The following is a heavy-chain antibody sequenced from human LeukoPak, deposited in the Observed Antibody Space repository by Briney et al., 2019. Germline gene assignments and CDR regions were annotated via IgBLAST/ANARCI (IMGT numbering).Heavy chain of an antibody. CDR1: GFTVSSNY. D-gene: IGHD6-13*01. Sequence: GGSLRLSCAASGFTVSSNYMSWVRQAPRKGLEWVSVIYSGGSTYYADSVKGRFTISRDNSKNTLYLQMNSLRAEDTAVYYCAKDPAAAGTAEYFQHWGQGTLVTVSS. J-gene: IGHJ1*01. V-gene: IGHV3-53*01. CDR3: AKDPAAAGTAEYFQH. CDR2: IYSGGST.